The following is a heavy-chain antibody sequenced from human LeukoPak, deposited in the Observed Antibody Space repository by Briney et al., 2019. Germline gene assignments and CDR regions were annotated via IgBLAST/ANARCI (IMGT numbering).Heavy chain of an antibody. CDR3: ARDRYYYDSSGSPNY. CDR1: GFTFSSYG. V-gene: IGHV3-33*01. CDR2: IWYDGSNK. Sequence: GGSLRLSCAASGFTFSSYGMPWVRQAPGKGLEWVAVIWYDGSNKYYADSVKGRFTISRDNSKNTLYLQMNSLRAEDTAVYYCARDRYYYDSSGSPNYWGQGTLVTVSS. J-gene: IGHJ4*02. D-gene: IGHD3-22*01.